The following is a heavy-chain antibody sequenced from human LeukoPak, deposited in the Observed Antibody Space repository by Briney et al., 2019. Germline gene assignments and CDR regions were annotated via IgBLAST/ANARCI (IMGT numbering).Heavy chain of an antibody. J-gene: IGHJ5*02. CDR3: AVTLAVTGRGTGS. CDR2: ISIGGGDT. CDR1: GFTFRSYA. V-gene: IGHV3-23*01. Sequence: PGGSLRLSCAASGFTFRSYALTWVRQAPGKGLEWVSYISIGGGDTYYADSVKGRFTISRDDSTKTLYLQMNSLRVEDTAIYYCAVTLAVTGRGTGSWGQGILVTVSS. D-gene: IGHD6-19*01.